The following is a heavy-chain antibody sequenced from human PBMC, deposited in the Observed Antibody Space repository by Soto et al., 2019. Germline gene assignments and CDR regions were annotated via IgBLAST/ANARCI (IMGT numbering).Heavy chain of an antibody. CDR2: ISTDGTTT. CDR1: GLTFSSYA. J-gene: IGHJ4*02. CDR3: VRDQDTYGLAVFNF. D-gene: IGHD2-8*02. V-gene: IGHV3-74*03. Sequence: GVSLRLSWAAAGLTFSSYAMRWVRQAPGKGLVWVSGISTDGTTTSYADSVKGRFSISRDNAKNMLYLQMNNLRVEDTAVYYCVRDQDTYGLAVFNFWGQGTVVTVSS.